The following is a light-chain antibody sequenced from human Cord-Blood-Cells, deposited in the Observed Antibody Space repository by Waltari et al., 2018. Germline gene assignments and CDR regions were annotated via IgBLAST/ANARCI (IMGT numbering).Light chain of an antibody. J-gene: IGLJ2*01. CDR3: QSYDSSLSGVV. CDR2: GNS. Sequence: SVLTQPPSVSGAPGQRVTIACPGSSSNIGAGYDVHWYQQLPGTAPKLLIYGNSNRPSGVPDRFSGSKSGTSASLAITGLQAEDEADYYCQSYDSSLSGVVFGGGTKLTVL. V-gene: IGLV1-40*01. CDR1: SSNIGAGYD.